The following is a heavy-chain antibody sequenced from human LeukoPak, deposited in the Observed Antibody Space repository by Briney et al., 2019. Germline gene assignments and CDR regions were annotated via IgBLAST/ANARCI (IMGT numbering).Heavy chain of an antibody. V-gene: IGHV3-23*01. CDR1: GFTFSSYA. CDR2: ISGSGGST. Sequence: GGSLRLSCAASGFTFSSYAMSWVRQAPGKGLEWVSAISGSGGSTYYADSVKGRFTISRDNSKNTLYLQMNSLRAEDTAVYYCAKDTGSRITIFGALEGDWFDPWGQGTLVTVSS. CDR3: AKDTGSRITIFGALEGDWFDP. J-gene: IGHJ5*02. D-gene: IGHD3-3*01.